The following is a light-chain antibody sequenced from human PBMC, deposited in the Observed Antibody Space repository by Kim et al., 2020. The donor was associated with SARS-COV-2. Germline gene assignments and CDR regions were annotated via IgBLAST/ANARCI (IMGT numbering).Light chain of an antibody. CDR3: QQYGTSPWT. J-gene: IGKJ1*01. CDR1: QVVCSSS. CDR2: GAS. V-gene: IGKV3-20*01. Sequence: SPVDRPTPPCRASQVVCSSSFAWYPQKPGQAPRLLIYGASNRATGVPARFSGSGSGTDFTLTLSRLEPEDFVVYYCQQYGTSPWTFGQGTKVDIK.